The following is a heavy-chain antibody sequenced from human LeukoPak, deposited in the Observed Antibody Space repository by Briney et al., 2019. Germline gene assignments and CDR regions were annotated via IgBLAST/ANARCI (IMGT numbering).Heavy chain of an antibody. CDR2: ISAYNGNT. CDR3: GTLVRGVCDY. J-gene: IGHJ4*02. CDR1: VYTFISYG. V-gene: IGHV1-18*01. D-gene: IGHD3-10*01. Sequence: ASVNVSCKASVYTFISYGISWVRQAPGQGLEWMGWISAYNGNTNYAQKLQGRVTMTTDTSTSTAYMELRSLRSDDTAVYYCGTLVRGVCDYWGQGTLVTVSS.